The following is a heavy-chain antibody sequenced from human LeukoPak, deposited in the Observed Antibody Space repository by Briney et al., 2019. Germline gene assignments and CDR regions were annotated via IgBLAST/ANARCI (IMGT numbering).Heavy chain of an antibody. J-gene: IGHJ4*02. Sequence: QPGGSLRLSSAASGFTFSSYAMSWVRQAPGKGLEWVSPISGSGSSTYYADSVKGRFTISRDNSKNTLYLQMNSLRAEDTAVYYCAKGVAVASPYYFDYWGQGTLVTVSS. V-gene: IGHV3-23*01. D-gene: IGHD6-19*01. CDR1: GFTFSSYA. CDR3: AKGVAVASPYYFDY. CDR2: ISGSGSST.